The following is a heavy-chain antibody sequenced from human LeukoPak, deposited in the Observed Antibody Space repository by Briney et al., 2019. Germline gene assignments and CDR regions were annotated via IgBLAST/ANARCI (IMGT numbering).Heavy chain of an antibody. J-gene: IGHJ4*02. CDR1: GFTFSSYA. D-gene: IGHD3-9*01. V-gene: IGHV3-30*14. CDR3: ARGNLYDSQVFDS. Sequence: PGGSLRLSCAASGFTFSSYAMHWVRQAPGKGLEWVAVLSYDGNNKYYADSVKGRFTISRDNSKNTLYLQMNSLRSEDTALYYCARGNLYDSQVFDSWGQGTPVTVSS. CDR2: LSYDGNNK.